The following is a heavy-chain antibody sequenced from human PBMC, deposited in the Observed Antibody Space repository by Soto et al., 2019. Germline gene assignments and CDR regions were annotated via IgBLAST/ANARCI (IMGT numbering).Heavy chain of an antibody. CDR1: GASIGTNNW. J-gene: IGHJ4*02. CDR3: AVPGRGDFDY. CDR2: VYHSGTT. V-gene: IGHV4-4*02. D-gene: IGHD5-12*01. Sequence: SETLSLTCAVSGASIGTNNWWSWVRQPPGKGLEWMGEVYHSGTTNCNPSLKSRVTISIDKSKNQFSLTLTSMTAADTALYYCAVPGRGDFDYWSQGTLVTVSS.